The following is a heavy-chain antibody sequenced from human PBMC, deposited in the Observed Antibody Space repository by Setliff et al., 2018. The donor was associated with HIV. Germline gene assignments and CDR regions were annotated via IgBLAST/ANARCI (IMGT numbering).Heavy chain of an antibody. CDR1: GDSISSSSYY. D-gene: IGHD2-21*02. V-gene: IGHV4-39*07. CDR2: IYYSGTT. Sequence: SETLSLTCSVSGDSISSSSYYWGWIRQPPGKGLEWIGSIYYSGTTYYNPSLNSRVTISVDTSKNQFSLKLSSVTAADTAVYYCARHIVVVTAINYYYYGMDVWGQGTTVTVSS. CDR3: ARHIVVVTAINYYYYGMDV. J-gene: IGHJ6*02.